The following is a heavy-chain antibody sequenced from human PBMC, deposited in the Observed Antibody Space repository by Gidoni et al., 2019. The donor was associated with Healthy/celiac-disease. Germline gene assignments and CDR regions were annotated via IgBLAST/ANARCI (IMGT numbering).Heavy chain of an antibody. V-gene: IGHV4-61*02. CDR2: IYTSGST. Sequence: QVQLQASGPGLVKPSQTLSLTCTVSGGSISSGSYYWSWIRQPAGKGLEWIGRIYTSGSTNYNPSLKSRVTISVDTSKNQFSLKLSSVTAADTAVYYCARAGLGYCSGGSCYREDWFDPWGQGTLVTVSS. CDR1: GGSISSGSYY. J-gene: IGHJ5*02. D-gene: IGHD2-15*01. CDR3: ARAGLGYCSGGSCYREDWFDP.